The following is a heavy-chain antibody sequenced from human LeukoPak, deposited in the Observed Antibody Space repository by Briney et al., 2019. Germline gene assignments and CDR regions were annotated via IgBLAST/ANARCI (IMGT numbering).Heavy chain of an antibody. V-gene: IGHV3-66*01. Sequence: PGGSLRLSCAASGFTVSSNYMSWVRQAPGRGLEWVSIIYSGGSTYYADSVKGRFTISRDTSKNTLYLQMNSLRAEDTAVYYCARDHRGSGSRYYYYYMDVWGKGTTVTISS. CDR1: GFTVSSNY. CDR2: IYSGGST. J-gene: IGHJ6*03. CDR3: ARDHRGSGSRYYYYYMDV. D-gene: IGHD3-10*01.